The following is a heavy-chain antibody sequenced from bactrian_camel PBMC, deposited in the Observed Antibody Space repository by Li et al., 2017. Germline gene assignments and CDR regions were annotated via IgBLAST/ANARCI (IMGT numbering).Heavy chain of an antibody. CDR2: IDKKGMP. CDR1: GQMSSDYC. Sequence: HVQLVESGGASMQAGGSLRLTCKASGQMSSDYCMAWFRRTSTKEREGVAMIDKKGMPSYTDSVKGRFTISQDNAKNTVYLQMNALKPEDTAVFYCATGHVWPRLNVQMSFGNWGRGTQVTVS. CDR3: ATGHVWPRLNVQMSFGN. V-gene: IGHV3S53*01. D-gene: IGHD3*01. J-gene: IGHJ6*01.